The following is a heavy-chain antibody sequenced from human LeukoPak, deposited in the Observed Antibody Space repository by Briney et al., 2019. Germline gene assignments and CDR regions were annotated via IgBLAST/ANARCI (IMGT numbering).Heavy chain of an antibody. CDR2: VCPSGTT. Sequence: SETLSLTCTVSGGSISRGVYYWSWIRQPAGKGLEWIGRVCPSGTTNYDPSLKSRVTISVDTSKNQFSLKLSSVTAADTAIYYCARLYSSASIGVHYFDYWGQGTLVTVSS. CDR1: GGSISRGVYY. D-gene: IGHD6-6*01. CDR3: ARLYSSASIGVHYFDY. J-gene: IGHJ4*02. V-gene: IGHV4-61*02.